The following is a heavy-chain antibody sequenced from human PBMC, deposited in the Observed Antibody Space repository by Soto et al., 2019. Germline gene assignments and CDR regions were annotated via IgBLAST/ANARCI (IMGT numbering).Heavy chain of an antibody. D-gene: IGHD2-8*01. Sequence: SETLSLTCTVSGGSVSNGVYYWVWIPQPPGKGLVGIVYVYFTGTTIYNPSLKRRVTMSVDTNKAQFLLNLTSVTAADTAVYYYARYCNNSDCRHLCYLDYWGLGALVTVSS. CDR2: VYFTGTT. CDR1: GGSVSNGVYY. J-gene: IGHJ4*02. V-gene: IGHV4-61*08. CDR3: ARYCNNSDCRHLCYLDY.